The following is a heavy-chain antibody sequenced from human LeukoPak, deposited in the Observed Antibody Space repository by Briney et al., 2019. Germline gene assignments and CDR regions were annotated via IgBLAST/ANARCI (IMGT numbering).Heavy chain of an antibody. CDR1: GYTFTIYG. J-gene: IGHJ3*02. CDR2: ISAYNGNT. Sequence: GASVKVSCKASGYTFTIYGISWVRQAPGQGLEWMGWISAYNGNTNYAQKLQGRVTMTTDTSTTTAYMELRSLRSDDTAVYYCAGERGEYSSVGAFDIWGQGTMVTVSS. V-gene: IGHV1-18*01. CDR3: AGERGEYSSVGAFDI. D-gene: IGHD2/OR15-2a*01.